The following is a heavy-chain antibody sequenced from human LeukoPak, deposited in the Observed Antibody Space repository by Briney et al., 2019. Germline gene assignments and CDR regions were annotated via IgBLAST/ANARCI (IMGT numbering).Heavy chain of an antibody. CDR1: GFTFSNSA. CDR3: AKDVSIAAAGDGGYYGMDV. J-gene: IGHJ6*02. Sequence: GGSLRLSCAASGFTFSNSAMNWVRQAPGMGLAWVSAISGSGGTTYYADSVKGRFTISRDNSKNTLYLQMNSLRAEDTAVYYCAKDVSIAAAGDGGYYGMDVWGQGTTVTVSS. V-gene: IGHV3-23*01. D-gene: IGHD6-13*01. CDR2: ISGSGGTT.